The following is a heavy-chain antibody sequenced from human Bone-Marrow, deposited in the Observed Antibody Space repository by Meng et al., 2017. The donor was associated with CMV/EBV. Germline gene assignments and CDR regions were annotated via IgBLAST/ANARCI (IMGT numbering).Heavy chain of an antibody. D-gene: IGHD2-15*01. CDR2: INSVGDAT. CDR3: ARGICPWSSCYPRGYYFDL. CDR1: GFTFSTYS. V-gene: IGHV3-64*02. Sequence: GASLKISCAASGFTFSTYSMHWVRQAPGKGLEYVSAINSVGDATSYADSVKGRFTISRDNSKNTLFLQMGSLRAEDMAIYYCARGICPWSSCYPRGYYFDLWGQGTLVTVSS. J-gene: IGHJ4*02.